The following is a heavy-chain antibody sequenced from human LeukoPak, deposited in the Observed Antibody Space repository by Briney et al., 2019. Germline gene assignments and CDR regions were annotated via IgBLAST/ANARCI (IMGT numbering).Heavy chain of an antibody. D-gene: IGHD2-2*01. CDR2: IYTSGST. J-gene: IGHJ6*03. CDR3: ARLVVVRGPVEYYYYYMDV. Sequence: TSETLSLTCTVSGGSFSGDYWSWIRQPPGTGLEWIGRIYTSGSTIYNPSLKSRVTISVDTSKNQFSLSLSSVTAADTPVFFCARLVVVRGPVEYYYYYMDVWGRGTTVIVSS. CDR1: GGSFSGDY. V-gene: IGHV4-4*07.